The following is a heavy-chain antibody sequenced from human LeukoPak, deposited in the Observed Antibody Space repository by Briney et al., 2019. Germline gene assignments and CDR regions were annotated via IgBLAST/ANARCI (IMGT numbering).Heavy chain of an antibody. Sequence: GGSLRLSCAASGFTFGSYAMHWVRQAPGKGLEWVAVISYDGSNKYYADSVKGRFTISRDNSKNTLYLQMNSLRAEDTAVYYCARDYGSGSPDYWGQGTLVTVSS. CDR3: ARDYGSGSPDY. CDR1: GFTFGSYA. D-gene: IGHD3-10*01. J-gene: IGHJ4*02. V-gene: IGHV3-30*04. CDR2: ISYDGSNK.